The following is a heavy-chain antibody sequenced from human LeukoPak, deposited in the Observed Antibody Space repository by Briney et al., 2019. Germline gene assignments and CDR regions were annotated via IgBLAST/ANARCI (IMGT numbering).Heavy chain of an antibody. J-gene: IGHJ4*02. CDR2: IYHTGST. CDR3: ARDVRTINVLTGYYRPYYFDY. D-gene: IGHD3-9*01. V-gene: IGHV4-61*01. CDR1: GGSVSSGSYY. Sequence: PSETLSLTCTVSGGSVSSGSYYWSWIRQPPGKGLEWIGHIYHTGSTHYNPSLKSRVTISLDTSKNQFSLKLTSVSAADTAVYYCARDVRTINVLTGYYRPYYFDYWGQGTLVTVSS.